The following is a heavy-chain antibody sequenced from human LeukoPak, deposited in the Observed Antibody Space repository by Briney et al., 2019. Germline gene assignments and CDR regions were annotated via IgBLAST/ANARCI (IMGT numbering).Heavy chain of an antibody. CDR1: GYSFTNYW. J-gene: IGHJ4*02. CDR3: ARGGPSYALDY. CDR2: IYAGDSDT. V-gene: IGHV5-51*01. Sequence: GESLKISCEGSGYSFTNYWIGWVRQMPGKGLEWMGIIYAGDSDTRYSPSFQGRVTISADNSISTAYLQWSSLKDSDTAMYYCARGGPSYALDYWGQASLVTVSS. D-gene: IGHD2-2*01.